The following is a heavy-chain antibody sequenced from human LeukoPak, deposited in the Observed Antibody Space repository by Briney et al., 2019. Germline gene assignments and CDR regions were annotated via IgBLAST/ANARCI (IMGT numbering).Heavy chain of an antibody. D-gene: IGHD6-19*01. J-gene: IGHJ4*02. CDR1: VFIFDNYA. V-gene: IGHV3-43*02. CDR2: FSGDGGIT. Sequence: GGSRRLSCAAPVFIFDNYAIHGVPRSPGKGREGVSLFSGDGGITFYAHSVRGRFTISRDNTRKSLSIQMSSLRGEDAALYYCARESETSGWYDYWGQGTLVIVSS. CDR3: ARESETSGWYDY.